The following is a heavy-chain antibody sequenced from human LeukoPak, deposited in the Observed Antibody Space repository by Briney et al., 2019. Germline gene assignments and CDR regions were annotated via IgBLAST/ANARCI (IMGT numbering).Heavy chain of an antibody. D-gene: IGHD2-8*02. V-gene: IGHV4-61*02. CDR1: GGSISSGSYY. CDR2: IYTSGST. CDR3: ARASAQLLFDAFDI. Sequence: SETLSLTCPVSGGSISSGSYYWSWIRQPAGKGLEWIGRIYTSGSTNYNPSLKSRVTISVDTSKNQFSLKLSSVTAADTAVYYCARASAQLLFDAFDIWGQGTMVTVSS. J-gene: IGHJ3*02.